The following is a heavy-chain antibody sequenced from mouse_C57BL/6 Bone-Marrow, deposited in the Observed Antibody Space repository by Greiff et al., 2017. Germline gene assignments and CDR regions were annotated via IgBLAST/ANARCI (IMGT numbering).Heavy chain of an antibody. CDR1: GFTFSDYY. CDR2: FNYDGSST. CDR3: ARDRGGNYSYYFDY. Sequence: DVHLVESEGGLVQPGSSMKLSCTASGFTFSDYYMAWVRQVPEKGLEWVPNFNYDGSSTYYLDSLKSRFIIPRDNAKNILYLQMSSLKSEDTATYYCARDRGGNYSYYFDYWGQGTTLTVSS. D-gene: IGHD2-1*01. J-gene: IGHJ2*01. V-gene: IGHV5-16*01.